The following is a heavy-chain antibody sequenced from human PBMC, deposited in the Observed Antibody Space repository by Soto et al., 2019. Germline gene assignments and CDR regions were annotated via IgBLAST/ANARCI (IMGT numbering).Heavy chain of an antibody. Sequence: QVQLVESGGGVVQPGRSLRLSCAASGFTFSSYGMHWVRQAPGKGLEWVAVIWYDGSNKYYADSVKGRFTISRDNSKNTLYLQMNSLRAEDTAVYYCARDGNLADQQDYYYGMDVWGQGTTVTVSS. D-gene: IGHD2-2*01. CDR1: GFTFSSYG. J-gene: IGHJ6*02. CDR3: ARDGNLADQQDYYYGMDV. CDR2: IWYDGSNK. V-gene: IGHV3-33*01.